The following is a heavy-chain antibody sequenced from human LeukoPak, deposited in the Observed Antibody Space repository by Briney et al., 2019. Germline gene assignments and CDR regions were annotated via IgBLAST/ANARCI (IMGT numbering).Heavy chain of an antibody. CDR2: IYYSGST. V-gene: IGHV4-59*01. Sequence: SETLSLTCTVSGGSISSYYWSWIRQPPGKGLEWIGYIYYSGSTNYNPSLKSRVTISVDTSKNQFSLKLSSVTAADTAVYYCARGRSDKYGAIYYYYYYMDVWGKGTTVTVSS. J-gene: IGHJ6*03. D-gene: IGHD4/OR15-4a*01. CDR3: ARGRSDKYGAIYYYYYYMDV. CDR1: GGSISSYY.